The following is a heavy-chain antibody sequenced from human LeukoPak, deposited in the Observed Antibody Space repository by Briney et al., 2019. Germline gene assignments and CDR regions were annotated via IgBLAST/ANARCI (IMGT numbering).Heavy chain of an antibody. CDR1: GFTFSDYY. CDR2: ISSSGSTI. D-gene: IGHD6-13*01. V-gene: IGHV3-11*01. Sequence: GGSLRLSCAASGFTFSDYYMSWIRQAPGKGLEWVSYISSSGSTIYYADSVKGRFTISGDNAKNSLYLQMNSLGAEDTAVYYCARAAAGNNYFDYWGQGTLVTVSS. CDR3: ARAAAGNNYFDY. J-gene: IGHJ4*02.